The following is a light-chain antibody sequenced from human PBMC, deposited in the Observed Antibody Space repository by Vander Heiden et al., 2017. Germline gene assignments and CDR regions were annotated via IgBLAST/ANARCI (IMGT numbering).Light chain of an antibody. CDR1: SGHTTYV. V-gene: IGLV4-69*01. CDR3: QTGGIGIQV. CDR2: LYSDGSQ. Sequence: QLELTHSPSASSSLGHSVTLTCALSSGHTTYVIAWHQQQPDKAPRYLRTLYSDGSQTKGDGIPDRFSGSSSGAERYLTISSLQSEDEADYDCQTGGIGIQVFGGGTKLTVL. J-gene: IGLJ2*01.